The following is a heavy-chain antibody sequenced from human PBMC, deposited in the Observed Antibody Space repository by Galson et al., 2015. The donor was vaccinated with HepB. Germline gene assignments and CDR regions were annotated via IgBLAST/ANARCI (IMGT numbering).Heavy chain of an antibody. Sequence: SLRLSCAVSGFTFSDYYMSWIRQAPGKGLEWVAVIWPDGNEKYYADSVKGRFTISRDKSKNTQYLQMNSLRAEDTAVYYCARNLWGSGVNAFDIWAKGQWSPSLQ. CDR2: IWPDGNEK. D-gene: IGHD2-21*01. V-gene: IGHV3-33*08. CDR1: GFTFSDYY. J-gene: IGHJ3*02. CDR3: ARNLWGSGVNAFDI.